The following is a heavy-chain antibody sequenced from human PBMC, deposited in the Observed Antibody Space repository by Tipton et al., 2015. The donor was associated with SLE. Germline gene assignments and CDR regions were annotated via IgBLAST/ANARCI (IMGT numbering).Heavy chain of an antibody. V-gene: IGHV4-31*02. CDR1: GGSISSGGYY. Sequence: LRLSCTVSGGSISSGGYYWSWIRQHPGKGLEWIGYIYYSGSTYYNPSLKSRVTISVDTSKNQFSLKLSSVTAADTAVYYCAGDSSGSYYDRGGYYQLANRHFDLWGRGILVSVSS. J-gene: IGHJ4*02. D-gene: IGHD3-22*01. CDR2: IYYSGST. CDR3: AGDSSGSYYDRGGYYQLANRHFDL.